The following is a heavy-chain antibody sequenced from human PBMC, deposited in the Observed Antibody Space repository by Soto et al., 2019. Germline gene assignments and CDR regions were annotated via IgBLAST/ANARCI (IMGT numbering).Heavy chain of an antibody. V-gene: IGHV1-24*01. CDR2: FDPEEGEI. CDR3: ATTRTTYVYDFDS. CDR1: GHGLTDLS. J-gene: IGHJ4*02. Sequence: SAKVSGKVAGHGLTDLSMHWVRQVPGRGLEWLGGFDPEEGEIIYAQNFQGRIRLTEDTSTDTAFMELNSLKSEDTAIYYCATTRTTYVYDFDSWGQGTLVTVSS. D-gene: IGHD3-16*01.